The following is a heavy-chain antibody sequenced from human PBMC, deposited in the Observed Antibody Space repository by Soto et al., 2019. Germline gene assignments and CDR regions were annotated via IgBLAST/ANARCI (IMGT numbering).Heavy chain of an antibody. V-gene: IGHV4-59*01. CDR2: IYYSGSA. Sequence: SETLSLTCTVAGGSISNYDGSWIRQPPGKGLEWIGYIYYSGSAHYNPSLKSRVTISIDTSKNQFSLKLSSVTAADTAVYYCASWDGGAAFGTFDYWGQGTLVTAPQ. CDR1: GGSISNYD. D-gene: IGHD3-16*01. J-gene: IGHJ4*02. CDR3: ASWDGGAAFGTFDY.